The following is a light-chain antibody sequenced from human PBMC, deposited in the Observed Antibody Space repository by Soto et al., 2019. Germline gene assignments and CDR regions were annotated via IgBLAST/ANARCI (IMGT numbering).Light chain of an antibody. J-gene: IGKJ2*01. CDR2: GAS. V-gene: IGKV3-20*01. CDR3: QLYGNSPPMYT. Sequence: EIVLTQSPGTLSLSPGERATLSCRASQSVSSSHLAWYQQKPGQAPRLLIYGASNRATGVPARFSGSGSGTDFTLTISSLEPEDFAVYYCQLYGNSPPMYTFGQGTKVDIK. CDR1: QSVSSSH.